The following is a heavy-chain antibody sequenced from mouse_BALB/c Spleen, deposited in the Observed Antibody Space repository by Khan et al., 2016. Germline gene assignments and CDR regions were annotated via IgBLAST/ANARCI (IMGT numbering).Heavy chain of an antibody. CDR1: GFNIKDYY. V-gene: IGHV14-1*02. J-gene: IGHJ2*01. CDR3: ARTWLQRYLDD. D-gene: IGHD2-2*01. CDR2: IDPENSNT. Sequence: VQLQQSGAELVRPGALVKLSCKASGFNIKDYYMHWVKQRPEQGLEWIGWIDPENSNTIYDQKFQGKASITADTSSNTAYLQLSSLTSEDTAVXSCARTWLQRYLDDGGKGTILPVSS.